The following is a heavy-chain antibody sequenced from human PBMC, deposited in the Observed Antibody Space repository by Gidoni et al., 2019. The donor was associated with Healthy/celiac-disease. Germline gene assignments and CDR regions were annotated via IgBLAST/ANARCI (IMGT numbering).Heavy chain of an antibody. CDR1: GGSISSSSYY. J-gene: IGHJ4*02. CDR2: IYYSGST. CDR3: ARRVSRDGYNPFDY. Sequence: QLQLQESGPGLVKPSETLSLPSTVSGGSISSSSYYWGWIRQPPGKGLEWIGSIYYSGSTYYNPSLKSRVTISVDTSKNQFSLKLSSVTAADTAVYYCARRVSRDGYNPFDYWGQGTLVTVSS. V-gene: IGHV4-39*01. D-gene: IGHD5-12*01.